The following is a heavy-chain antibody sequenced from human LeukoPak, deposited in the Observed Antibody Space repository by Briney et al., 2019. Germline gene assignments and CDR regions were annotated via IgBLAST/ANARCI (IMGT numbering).Heavy chain of an antibody. CDR2: IKQDGSEQ. D-gene: IGHD3-22*01. CDR3: ARDYDSSGYDSRLDY. V-gene: IGHV3-7*01. J-gene: IGHJ4*02. CDR1: GFTFSRYW. Sequence: GGSLRLSCAASGFTFSRYWMSWVRQAPGKGLEWVANIKQDGSEQNHVGSVKGRFTISRDNAKNSLFLQMNSLRAEDTAVYYCARDYDSSGYDSRLDYWAREPWSPSPQ.